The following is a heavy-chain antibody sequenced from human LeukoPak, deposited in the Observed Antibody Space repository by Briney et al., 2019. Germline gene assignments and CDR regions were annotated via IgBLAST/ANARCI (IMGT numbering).Heavy chain of an antibody. CDR3: AKEGLSIVVVAAAPFDY. CDR2: ISGSGGNT. J-gene: IGHJ4*02. CDR1: GFTFSSYA. D-gene: IGHD2-2*01. Sequence: PGGSLRLSCAASGFTFSSYAMSWVRQGPGKGLECVSAISGSGGNTYYADSVKGRFTISRDNSKNTLYLQMNSLRAEDTAVYYCAKEGLSIVVVAAAPFDYWGQGTLVTVSS. V-gene: IGHV3-23*01.